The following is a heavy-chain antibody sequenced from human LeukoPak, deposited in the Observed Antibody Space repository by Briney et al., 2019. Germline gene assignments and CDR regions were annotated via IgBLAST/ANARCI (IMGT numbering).Heavy chain of an antibody. V-gene: IGHV3-7*01. D-gene: IGHD2-21*02. J-gene: IGHJ4*02. CDR1: ALTISGHW. CDR2: IKEDGSEA. CDR3: AREWNEYGGDSGGY. Sequence: PGDSQSLSCAPSALTISGHWMACVRHAPGKGLEWLAVIKEDGSEAPYVDSAKGRSTISTANAKPSLYLHMASLTAEPTATYYCAREWNEYGGDSGGYCGQGTLVTVSS.